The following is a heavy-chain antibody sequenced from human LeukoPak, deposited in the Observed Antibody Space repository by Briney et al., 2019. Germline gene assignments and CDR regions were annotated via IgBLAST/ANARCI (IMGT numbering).Heavy chain of an antibody. V-gene: IGHV3-48*03. CDR3: ARDFGARGWFDY. Sequence: GGSLRLSCAASGFTFSSYEMNWVRQAPGKGLEWVSYISSSGSTIYYADSVRGRFTISRDNAKNSLYLQMNSLRAEDTAVYYCARDFGARGWFDYWGQGTLVTVSS. CDR2: ISSSGSTI. D-gene: IGHD6-19*01. CDR1: GFTFSSYE. J-gene: IGHJ4*02.